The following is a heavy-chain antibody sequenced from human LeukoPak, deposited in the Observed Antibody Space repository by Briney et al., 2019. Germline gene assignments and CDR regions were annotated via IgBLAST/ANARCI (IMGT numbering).Heavy chain of an antibody. CDR2: INHSGST. D-gene: IGHD3-10*01. V-gene: IGHV4-30-2*01. CDR3: ARVRLYYGSGSYYKGGLHFDY. J-gene: IGHJ4*02. Sequence: SETLSLTCAVSGGSISSGGYSWSWIRQPPGKGLEWIGEINHSGSTNYNPSLKSRVTISVDTSKNQFSLKLSSVTAADTAVYYCARVRLYYGSGSYYKGGLHFDYWGQGTLVTVSS. CDR1: GGSISSGGYS.